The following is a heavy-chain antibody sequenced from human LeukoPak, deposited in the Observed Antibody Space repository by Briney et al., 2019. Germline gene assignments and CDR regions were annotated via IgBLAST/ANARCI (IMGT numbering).Heavy chain of an antibody. D-gene: IGHD2-15*01. Sequence: GGSLRLSCAASGFTVSSNYMSWVRQAPGKGLEWVSVIYSGGSTYYADSVKGRFTISRDSSKNTLYLQVNSLRAEDTAVYYCAREIIGYCSGGSCYGGVFDYWGQGTLVTVSS. V-gene: IGHV3-53*01. J-gene: IGHJ4*02. CDR3: AREIIGYCSGGSCYGGVFDY. CDR1: GFTVSSNY. CDR2: IYSGGST.